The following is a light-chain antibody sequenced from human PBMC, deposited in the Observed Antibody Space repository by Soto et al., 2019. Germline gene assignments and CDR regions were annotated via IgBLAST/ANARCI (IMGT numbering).Light chain of an antibody. Sequence: DIQMTQSPSTLSGSVGDRVTITCRASQTISSWLAWYQKKPGKAPNLLIYKASTLKSGVPSRFSGSGSGTEFTLTISSLQPDDFATYYCQHYNSYSEAFGQGTKVELK. CDR1: QTISSW. CDR3: QHYNSYSEA. V-gene: IGKV1-5*03. J-gene: IGKJ1*01. CDR2: KAS.